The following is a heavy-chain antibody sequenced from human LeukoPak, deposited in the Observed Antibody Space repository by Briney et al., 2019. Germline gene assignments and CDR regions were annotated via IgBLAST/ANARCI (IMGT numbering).Heavy chain of an antibody. CDR2: IIPILGIA. D-gene: IGHD5-24*01. CDR3: AREGRVVEMATGEYFQH. Sequence: SVKGSCEASGGTFSSYTISWVRQAPGQGLEWVGRIIPILGIANYAQKFQGRVTITADKSTSTAYMELSSLRSEDTAVYYCAREGRVVEMATGEYFQHWGQGTLVTVSS. V-gene: IGHV1-69*04. CDR1: GGTFSSYT. J-gene: IGHJ1*01.